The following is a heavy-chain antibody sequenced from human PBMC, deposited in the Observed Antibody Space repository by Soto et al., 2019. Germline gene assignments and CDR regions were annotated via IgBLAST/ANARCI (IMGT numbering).Heavy chain of an antibody. Sequence: ASVKVSCKASGYTFTGYYMHWVRQAPGQGLEWMGWINPNSGGTNYAQKFQGWVTMTRDTSISTAHMELSRLRSDDTAVYYCARVWVDSGYDYYGMDVWGQGTTVTVSS. V-gene: IGHV1-2*04. D-gene: IGHD1-26*01. CDR3: ARVWVDSGYDYYGMDV. J-gene: IGHJ6*02. CDR2: INPNSGGT. CDR1: GYTFTGYY.